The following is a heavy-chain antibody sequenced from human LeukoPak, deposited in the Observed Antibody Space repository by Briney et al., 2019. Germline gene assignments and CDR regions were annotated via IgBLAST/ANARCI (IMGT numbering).Heavy chain of an antibody. CDR1: GFTFSSYG. D-gene: IGHD1-26*01. Sequence: PGGSLRLSCADSGFTFSSYGMSWVRQAPGKGLEWVSVMSGGGGSTYDADSVKGRFTISRDNSKNTLYLQMNSLRAEDTAVYYCAKEYSGNYYYFDYWGQGTLVTVSS. CDR3: AKEYSGNYYYFDY. J-gene: IGHJ4*02. CDR2: MSGGGGST. V-gene: IGHV3-23*01.